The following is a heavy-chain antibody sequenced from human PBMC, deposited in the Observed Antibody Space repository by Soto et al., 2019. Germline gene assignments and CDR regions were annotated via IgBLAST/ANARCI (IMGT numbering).Heavy chain of an antibody. CDR2: INPNSGGT. D-gene: IGHD3-10*01. CDR3: AREFGNYYYYYGMDV. J-gene: IGHJ6*02. Sequence: ASVKVSCKASGYTFTGYYMHGVLQSPVQGLEWMGCINPNSGGTNYAQKFQGRVTMTRDTSISTAYMELSRLRSDDTAVYYCAREFGNYYYYYGMDVWGQGTTVTVSS. V-gene: IGHV1-2*02. CDR1: GYTFTGYY.